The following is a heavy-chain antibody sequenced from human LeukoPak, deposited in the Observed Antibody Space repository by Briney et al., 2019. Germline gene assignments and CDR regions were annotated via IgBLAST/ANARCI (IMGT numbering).Heavy chain of an antibody. J-gene: IGHJ3*02. V-gene: IGHV5-51*01. Sequence: RGGSLKISCKGSGYSFTSYWIGWVRQMPGKGLEWMGIIYPGDSDTRYSPSFQGQVTISADKSISTAYLQWSSLKASDTAMYYCARPQWELLQDDAFDIWGQGTMVTVSS. CDR2: IYPGDSDT. CDR3: ARPQWELLQDDAFDI. D-gene: IGHD1-26*01. CDR1: GYSFTSYW.